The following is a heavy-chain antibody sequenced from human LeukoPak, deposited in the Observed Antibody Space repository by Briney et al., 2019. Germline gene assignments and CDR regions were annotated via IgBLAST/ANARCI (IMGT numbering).Heavy chain of an antibody. V-gene: IGHV4-4*07. J-gene: IGHJ4*02. Sequence: SETLSLTCTVSGGSISSYYWSWIRQPAGKGLEWIGRIYTSGSTNYNPSLKSRATMSVDTSKNQFSLKLSSVTAADTAVYYCARGYCSSTSCYIEEGGFDYWGQGTLVTVSS. CDR1: GGSISSYY. CDR3: ARGYCSSTSCYIEEGGFDY. D-gene: IGHD2-2*02. CDR2: IYTSGST.